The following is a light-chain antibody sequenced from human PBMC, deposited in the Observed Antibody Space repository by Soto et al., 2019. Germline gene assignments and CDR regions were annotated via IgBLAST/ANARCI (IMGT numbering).Light chain of an antibody. J-gene: IGKJ1*01. Sequence: DIQMTQSHSTLSASIGDRVTITCRASESIRTWLAWYQHKPGKAPKFLIYDASSLESGVPSRFSGSRSGPDFTLTISSLQPEDFATYYCQQSYSSPPTFGQGTKVDIK. CDR2: DAS. CDR1: ESIRTW. CDR3: QQSYSSPPT. V-gene: IGKV1-39*01.